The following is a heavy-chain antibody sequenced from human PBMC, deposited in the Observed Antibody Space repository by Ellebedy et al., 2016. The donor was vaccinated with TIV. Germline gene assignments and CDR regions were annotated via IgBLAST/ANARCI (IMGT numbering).Heavy chain of an antibody. J-gene: IGHJ6*02. CDR2: MSHDGSHE. V-gene: IGHV3-30*18. CDR1: GLTLSQYG. D-gene: IGHD4-17*01. CDR3: AKDEATYGDYSYYYYGVDV. Sequence: GGSLRLXXVVSGLTLSQYGMHWVRQAPGKGLEWVAVMSHDGSHEYYADSVKGRFTISRDNSKKTLYLQMNGLRGEDTAVYYCAKDEATYGDYSYYYYGVDVWGQGTPVTVSS.